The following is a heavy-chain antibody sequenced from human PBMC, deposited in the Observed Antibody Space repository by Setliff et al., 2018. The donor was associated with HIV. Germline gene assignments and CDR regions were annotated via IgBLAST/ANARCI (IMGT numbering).Heavy chain of an antibody. CDR1: EFSLSTNGVG. CDR2: IYWDDDK. CDR3: ARDWRDASGSYYYFDY. Sequence: SGPTLVNPTQTLTLTCTFSEFSLSTNGVGVGWFRQPPGKALEWLALIYWDDDKRYSSSLRSRLTISKDTSKNQVVLTMTNMDPVDTATYYCARDWRDASGSYYYFDYWGQGTLVTVSS. J-gene: IGHJ4*02. V-gene: IGHV2-5*02. D-gene: IGHD3-10*01.